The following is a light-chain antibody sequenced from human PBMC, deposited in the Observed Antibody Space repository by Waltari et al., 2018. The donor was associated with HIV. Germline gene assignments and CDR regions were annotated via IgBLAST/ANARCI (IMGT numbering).Light chain of an antibody. J-gene: IGKJ1*01. CDR2: DAS. CDR3: QQYNNWPPWT. CDR1: QSVSSN. Sequence: EVVMTQSPATLSVSPGERVTLSCRASQSVSSNLAWYQQTPGQAPRLLIYDASTRASGVPARFSGSGSGTDFTLTITSLQSEDFAVYYCQQYNNWPPWTFGQGTRV. V-gene: IGKV3-15*01.